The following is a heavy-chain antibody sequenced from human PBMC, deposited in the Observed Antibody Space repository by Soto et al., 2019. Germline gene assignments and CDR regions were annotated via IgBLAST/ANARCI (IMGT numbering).Heavy chain of an antibody. Sequence: PGESLKISCKGSGYSFTSYWISWVRQMPGKGLEWMGRIDPSDSYTNYSPSFQGHVTISADKSISTAYLQWSSLKASDTAMYYCALTYYYDSSGYYYDYWGQGTLVTVSS. CDR3: ALTYYYDSSGYYYDY. D-gene: IGHD3-22*01. J-gene: IGHJ4*02. CDR1: GYSFTSYW. CDR2: IDPSDSYT. V-gene: IGHV5-10-1*01.